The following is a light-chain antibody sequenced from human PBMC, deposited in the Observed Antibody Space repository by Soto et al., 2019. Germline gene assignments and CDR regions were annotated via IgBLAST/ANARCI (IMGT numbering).Light chain of an antibody. CDR3: QHSYNMPRT. CDR2: AAS. J-gene: IGKJ1*01. V-gene: IGKV1-39*01. Sequence: DIHMTQSPSSLSASVGYRFTITCRASQTIKIYLNWYQQETGKAPKLLIYAASRLQSGVPSRFSGSGSGTDFTLTISSLQPEDFEPYYCQHSYNMPRTFGQGTKVDIK. CDR1: QTIKIY.